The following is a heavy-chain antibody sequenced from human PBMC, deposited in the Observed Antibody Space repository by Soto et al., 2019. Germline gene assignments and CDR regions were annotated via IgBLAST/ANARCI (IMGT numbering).Heavy chain of an antibody. V-gene: IGHV3-30*18. CDR3: AKELDYGDHLFDY. J-gene: IGHJ4*02. CDR2: ISYDGSNK. CDR1: GFTFSNYG. D-gene: IGHD4-17*01. Sequence: GGSLRLSCAASGFTFSNYGMHWVRQAAGKGLEWVAVISYDGSNKYYADSVKGRFTISRDNSKNTLYLEMNSLRAEDTAVYYCAKELDYGDHLFDYWGQGTLVTVSS.